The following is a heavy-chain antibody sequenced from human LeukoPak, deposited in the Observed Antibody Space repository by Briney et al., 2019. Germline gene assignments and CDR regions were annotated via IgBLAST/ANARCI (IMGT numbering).Heavy chain of an antibody. Sequence: ASVKVSCKASGYTSTSYGISWVRQAPGQGLEWMGWISAYNGNTNYAQKLQGRVTMTTDTSTSTAYMELRSLRSDDTAVYYCAAPGCGSGGSCYYYYMDVWGKGTTVTISS. J-gene: IGHJ6*03. V-gene: IGHV1-18*01. CDR3: AAPGCGSGGSCYYYYMDV. CDR2: ISAYNGNT. D-gene: IGHD2-15*01. CDR1: GYTSTSYG.